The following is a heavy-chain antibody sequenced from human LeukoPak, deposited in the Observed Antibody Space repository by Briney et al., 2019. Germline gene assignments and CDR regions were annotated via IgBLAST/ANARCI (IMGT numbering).Heavy chain of an antibody. CDR2: ISTYNRHT. Sequence: EASVKVSCKASGYTFTSYGISWVRQAPGQGLEWVGWISTYNRHTNYAQRVQGRVTMTTDTSTSTAYMELRSLRSDDTAVYYCALPSSGWRFDYWGRGALVTVS. CDR1: GYTFTSYG. CDR3: ALPSSGWRFDY. D-gene: IGHD6-19*01. V-gene: IGHV1-18*01. J-gene: IGHJ4*02.